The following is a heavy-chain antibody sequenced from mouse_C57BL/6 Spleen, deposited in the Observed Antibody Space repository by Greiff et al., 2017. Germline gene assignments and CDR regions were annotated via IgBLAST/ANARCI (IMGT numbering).Heavy chain of an antibody. CDR2: IWGGGST. J-gene: IGHJ2*01. Sequence: QVQLQQSGPGLVQPSQSLSITCTVSGFSLTSYGVHWVRQSPGKGLEWLGVIWGGGSTDYNAAFISRLSISKDNSKSQVFFKMNSLQADDTAIYYCARNGGSFDYWGQGTTLTVSS. V-gene: IGHV2-2*01. CDR1: GFSLTSYG. CDR3: ARNGGSFDY.